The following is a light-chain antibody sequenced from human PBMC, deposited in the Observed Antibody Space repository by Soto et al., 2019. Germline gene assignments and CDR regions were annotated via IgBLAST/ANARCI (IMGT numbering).Light chain of an antibody. CDR2: ANN. CDR1: RSNIGINA. V-gene: IGLV1-44*01. J-gene: IGLJ2*01. Sequence: QSVLTQPPSVSGTPGQRVSISCSGSRSNIGINAVDWYHQLPGTAPKVLIYANNQRPSGVPDRFSGSKSGNSASLAINGLQSDDEAHYYCAAWDDSLNGLVVGGGTKRTVL. CDR3: AAWDDSLNGLV.